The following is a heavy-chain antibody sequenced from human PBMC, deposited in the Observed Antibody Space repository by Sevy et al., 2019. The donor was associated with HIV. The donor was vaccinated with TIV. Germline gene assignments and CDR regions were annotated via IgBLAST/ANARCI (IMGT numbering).Heavy chain of an antibody. Sequence: SETLSLTCTVSGGSVSSGSYYWSWIRQPPGKGLEWIGYIYYSGSTNYNPSLKSRVTISVDTSKNQFSLKLSSVTDADTAVYYCARGHGSCGGGSCYSRVPSGYWFDPWGQGTLVTVSS. CDR1: GGSVSSGSYY. D-gene: IGHD2-15*01. CDR3: ARGHGSCGGGSCYSRVPSGYWFDP. V-gene: IGHV4-61*01. J-gene: IGHJ5*02. CDR2: IYYSGST.